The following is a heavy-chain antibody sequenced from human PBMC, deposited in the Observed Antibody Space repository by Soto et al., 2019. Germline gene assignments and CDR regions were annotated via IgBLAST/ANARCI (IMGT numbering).Heavy chain of an antibody. CDR1: GGSVSSGSYY. CDR3: ARPTTPLDYYYYGMDV. CDR2: INSDGSST. D-gene: IGHD4-4*01. V-gene: IGHV3-74*01. Sequence: ETLSLTCTVSGGSVSSGSYYWSWVRQAPGKGLVWVSRINSDGSSTSYADSVKGRFTISRDNAKNTRYLQRNSLRGEDTSVYDCARPTTPLDYYYYGMDVWGRGTTFTVSS. J-gene: IGHJ6*02.